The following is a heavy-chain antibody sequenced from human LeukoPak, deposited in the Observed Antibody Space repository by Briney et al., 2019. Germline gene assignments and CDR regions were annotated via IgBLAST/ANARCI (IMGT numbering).Heavy chain of an antibody. CDR1: GFTFSSYW. CDR3: ARDSRAMVMYYFDY. J-gene: IGHJ4*02. CDR2: IKQDGSEK. D-gene: IGHD5-18*01. Sequence: GGSLRLSCAASGFTFSSYWMSWVRQAPGKGLEWVANIKQDGSEKYYVDSVKGRFTISRDNAKNSLYLQMNSLRAEDTAVYYCARDSRAMVMYYFDYWGQGTLVTVSS. V-gene: IGHV3-7*01.